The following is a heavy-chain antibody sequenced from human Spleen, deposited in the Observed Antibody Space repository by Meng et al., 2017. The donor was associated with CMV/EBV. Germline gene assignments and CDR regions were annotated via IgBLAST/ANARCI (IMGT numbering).Heavy chain of an antibody. V-gene: IGHV4-4*02. Sequence: QVQLQESGPGLVEPSGTLSLTCAVSGVSITSSNWWNWVRQPPGKGLEWIGEISHRGSANYNPSLKSRVTISLDKSKNQYSLRLSSVTAADTAVYYCVNPVYSDTYWGQGSLVTVSS. D-gene: IGHD6-13*01. CDR2: ISHRGSA. CDR1: GVSITSSNW. J-gene: IGHJ4*02. CDR3: VNPVYSDTY.